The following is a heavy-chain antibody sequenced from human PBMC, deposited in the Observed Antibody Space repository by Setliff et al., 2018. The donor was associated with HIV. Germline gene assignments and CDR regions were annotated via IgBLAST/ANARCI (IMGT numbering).Heavy chain of an antibody. CDR2: SNQSGSS. D-gene: IGHD3-16*01. CDR1: DASFGGVY. V-gene: IGHV4-34*01. J-gene: IGHJ4*02. Sequence: SETLSLTCGVSDASFGGVYWTWVRQSPQKGLEWIGESNQSGSSSYNPSLRSRATISVDTSEKKISLRLTSVTAADTAIYFCVRNSGWALGSWGQGILVTVSS. CDR3: VRNSGWALGS.